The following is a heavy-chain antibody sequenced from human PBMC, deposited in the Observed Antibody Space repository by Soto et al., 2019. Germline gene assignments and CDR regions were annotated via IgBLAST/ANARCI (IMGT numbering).Heavy chain of an antibody. CDR2: INAGNGNT. J-gene: IGHJ6*02. Sequence: ASVKVSCKASGYTFTSYAMHWVRQAPGQRLEWMGWINAGNGNTKYSQKLQGRVTITRDTSTGTAYMELNSLRFEDSAVYYCAADLTGLGLYPLDVCGQGTTVTVSS. D-gene: IGHD2-8*01. CDR3: AADLTGLGLYPLDV. V-gene: IGHV1-3*01. CDR1: GYTFTSYA.